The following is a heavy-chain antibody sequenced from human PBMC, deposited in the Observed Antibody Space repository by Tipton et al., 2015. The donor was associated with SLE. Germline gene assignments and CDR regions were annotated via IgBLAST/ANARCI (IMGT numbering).Heavy chain of an antibody. Sequence: TLSLTCDCYGGSFNFYYWSWIRQAPGKGLEWIGEINDDGSTNYNPSLKSRVTISLDTAKNQFSLRLSSVTAADTAVYYCARGSIWSSWDVLDYWGQGILVTVSP. CDR3: ARGSIWSSWDVLDY. V-gene: IGHV4-34*01. CDR2: INDDGST. D-gene: IGHD6-13*01. CDR1: GGSFNFYY. J-gene: IGHJ4*02.